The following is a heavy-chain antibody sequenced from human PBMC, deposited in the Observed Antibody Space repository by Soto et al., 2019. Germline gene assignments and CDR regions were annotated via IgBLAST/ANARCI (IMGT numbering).Heavy chain of an antibody. Sequence: EVQLLESGGGLVQPGGSLRLSCVASGFTFSTYTMGWVRQAPGKGLEWVSVISGSGGSPSYADAVQGRFSISRDNPKNTLYLQMNSLRGEDTAMYYCAKARCSTTNCYVPDYWGQGTLVTVSS. CDR2: ISGSGGSP. J-gene: IGHJ4*02. CDR3: AKARCSTTNCYVPDY. D-gene: IGHD2-2*01. V-gene: IGHV3-23*01. CDR1: GFTFSTYT.